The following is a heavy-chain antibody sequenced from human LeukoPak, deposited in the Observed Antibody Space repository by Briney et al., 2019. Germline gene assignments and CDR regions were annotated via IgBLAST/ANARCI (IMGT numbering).Heavy chain of an antibody. V-gene: IGHV4-61*02. Sequence: SETLSLTCTVSGVSISTGSYYWSWIRQPAGKGLEWIRRIYSSGSTNYSPSFKSRVTISVDTSKNQLSLNLSSVTAADTAVYYCARGEYDSSAYWGYYFENWGQGTLVTVSS. CDR1: GVSISTGSYY. CDR3: ARGEYDSSAYWGYYFEN. D-gene: IGHD3-22*01. CDR2: IYSSGST. J-gene: IGHJ4*02.